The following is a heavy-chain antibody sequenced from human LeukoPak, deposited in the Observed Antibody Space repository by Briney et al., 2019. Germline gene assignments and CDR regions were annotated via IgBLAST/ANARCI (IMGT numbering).Heavy chain of an antibody. CDR1: GGSISSSSYY. CDR2: IYYSGST. V-gene: IGHV4-39*01. D-gene: IGHD5-12*01. CDR3: ARRGRGYSGYDGWFDP. Sequence: PSETLSLTCTVSGGSISSSSYYWGWIRQPPGKGLEWIGSIYYSGSTYYNLSLKSRVTISVDTSKNQFSLKLSSVTAADTAVYYCARRGRGYSGYDGWFDPWGQGTLVTVSS. J-gene: IGHJ5*02.